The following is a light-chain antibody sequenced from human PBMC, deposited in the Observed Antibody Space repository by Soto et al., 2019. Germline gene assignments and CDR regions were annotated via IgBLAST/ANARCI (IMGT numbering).Light chain of an antibody. Sequence: QSALTQPASVSGSPGQSITISCTGTSSDVGGYNYVSWYQQHPGKAPKLMIYDVSNRPSGVSNRFSGSKSGNTASLTISGLQAEDEADYYCSSITSSSTLVFGGGIKLTVL. CDR3: SSITSSSTLV. J-gene: IGLJ2*01. CDR1: SSDVGGYNY. V-gene: IGLV2-14*01. CDR2: DVS.